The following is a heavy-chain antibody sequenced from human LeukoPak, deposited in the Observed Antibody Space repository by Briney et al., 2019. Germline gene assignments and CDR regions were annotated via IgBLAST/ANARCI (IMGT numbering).Heavy chain of an antibody. CDR1: GGSYSGYY. D-gene: IGHD5-18*01. J-gene: IGHJ4*02. V-gene: IGHV4-34*01. CDR3: ARVGGYSYQELYYFDY. CDR2: INHSGST. Sequence: PSETLSLTCAVYGGSYSGYYWSWIRQPPGKGLEWIGEINHSGSTNYNPSLKSRVTISVDTSKNQFSLKLSSVTAADTAVYYCARVGGYSYQELYYFDYWGQGTLVTVSS.